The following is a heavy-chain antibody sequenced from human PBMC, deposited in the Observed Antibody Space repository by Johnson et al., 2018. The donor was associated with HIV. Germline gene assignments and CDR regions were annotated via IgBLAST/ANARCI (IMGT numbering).Heavy chain of an antibody. V-gene: IGHV3-30-3*01. Sequence: QVQLVESGGGVVQPGRSLRLSCAASEFTFSNYAMHWVRQAPGKGLEWVAVVPDDGDNKYYADSVKGRFTISRDNSKNTLYLQMNSLGAEDTAVYYCANGDIRYCSSTSCHDGAFDIWGQGTMVTVSS. CDR3: ANGDIRYCSSTSCHDGAFDI. D-gene: IGHD2-2*01. J-gene: IGHJ3*02. CDR1: EFTFSNYA. CDR2: VPDDGDNK.